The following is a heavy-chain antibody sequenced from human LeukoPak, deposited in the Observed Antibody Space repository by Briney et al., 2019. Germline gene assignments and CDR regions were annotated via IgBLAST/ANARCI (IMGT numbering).Heavy chain of an antibody. CDR1: GFTFTGYY. CDR2: INPNSGGT. CDR3: ARDLFYSVSGTYYNVGRVFNY. D-gene: IGHD3-10*01. J-gene: IGHJ4*02. V-gene: IGHV1-2*02. Sequence: ASVKVSCMASGFTFTGYYMHWVRQAPGHGLEWMGWINPNSGGTNYAQTFQGRVTMTRDTSITTAYMELTSLRSDDTAVYYCARDLFYSVSGTYYNVGRVFNYWGQGTLVTVSS.